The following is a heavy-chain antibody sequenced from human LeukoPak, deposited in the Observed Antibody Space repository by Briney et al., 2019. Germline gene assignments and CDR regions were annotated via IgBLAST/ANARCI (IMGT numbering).Heavy chain of an antibody. CDR3: ALIAVAGNFDD. V-gene: IGHV3-30*03. CDR2: ISYDGNNK. J-gene: IGHJ4*02. Sequence: GRSLRLSCAASGFTFSNYDMHWVRQAPGKGLEWVAVISYDGNNKYYADSVKGRFTISRDNSKNTLYLQTNSLRAEDTAVYYCALIAVAGNFDDWGQGTLVTVSS. CDR1: GFTFSNYD. D-gene: IGHD6-19*01.